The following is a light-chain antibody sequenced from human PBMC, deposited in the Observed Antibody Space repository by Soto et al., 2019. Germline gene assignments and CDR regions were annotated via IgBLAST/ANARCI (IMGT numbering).Light chain of an antibody. CDR2: GAS. V-gene: IGKV3-20*01. J-gene: IGKJ3*01. CDR1: QSVSSSY. CDR3: QQYGSA. Sequence: EIVLTQSPGTLSLSTGERATLSCRASQSVSSSYLAWYQQKPGQAPRLLIYGASSRATGIPDRFSGSGSGTDFTLTISRLEPEDFAVYYCQQYGSAFGPGTKVDIK.